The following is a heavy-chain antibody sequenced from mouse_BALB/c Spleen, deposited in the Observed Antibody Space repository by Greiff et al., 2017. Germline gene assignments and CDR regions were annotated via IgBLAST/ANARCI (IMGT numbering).Heavy chain of an antibody. CDR3: ARADYSYYFDY. CDR2: IDPFNGGT. J-gene: IGHJ2*01. Sequence: EVKLQESGPELMKPGASVKISCKASGYSFTSYYMHWVKQSHGKSLEWIGYIDPFNGGTSYNQKFKGKATLTVDKSSSTAYMHLSSLTSEDSAVYYCARADYSYYFDYWGQGTTLTVSS. V-gene: IGHV1S135*01. D-gene: IGHD2-13*01. CDR1: GYSFTSYY.